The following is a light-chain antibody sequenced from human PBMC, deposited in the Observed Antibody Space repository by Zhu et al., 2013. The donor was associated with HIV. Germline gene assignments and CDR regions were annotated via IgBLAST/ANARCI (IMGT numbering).Light chain of an antibody. CDR2: GAS. V-gene: IGKV3-20*01. CDR1: RSLSATY. CDR3: QQYGSSPLT. J-gene: IGKJ4*01. Sequence: DIILTQSPGTLSLSPGERATLSCRASRSLSATYLSWYQQKPGQAPRLLIYGASNRATGIPDRFSGSGSGTDFTLSISRLESEDFAVYYCQQYGSSPLTFGGGTTVESK.